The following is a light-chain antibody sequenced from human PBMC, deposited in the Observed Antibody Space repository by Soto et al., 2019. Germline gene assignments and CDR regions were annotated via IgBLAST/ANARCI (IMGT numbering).Light chain of an antibody. CDR2: GAS. J-gene: IGKJ1*01. CDR3: QQYNNRPPRT. V-gene: IGKV3-15*01. Sequence: EVVMTQSPATLSVSPGERATLSCRASESVSYNLAWYQQKPGQAPRLLIYGASIRATGIPGRFSGSGSGTEFTLTISSLQSEDFAVYYCQQYNNRPPRTFGQGTKV. CDR1: ESVSYN.